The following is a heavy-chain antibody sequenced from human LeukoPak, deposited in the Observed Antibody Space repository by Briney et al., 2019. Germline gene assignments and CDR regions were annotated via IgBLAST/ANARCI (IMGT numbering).Heavy chain of an antibody. J-gene: IGHJ4*02. D-gene: IGHD1-26*01. Sequence: PGGSLRLSCAASGFTFSSYWMRWVGQAPGKGVEWVSNITGDRSDIHYVPSVRGRFTISRDNAKNSLYLQITSLTAEDTAVYYCARDLGYYRSDYWGQGTLVTVSS. CDR3: ARDLGYYRSDY. CDR1: GFTFSSYW. V-gene: IGHV3-7*04. CDR2: ITGDRSDI.